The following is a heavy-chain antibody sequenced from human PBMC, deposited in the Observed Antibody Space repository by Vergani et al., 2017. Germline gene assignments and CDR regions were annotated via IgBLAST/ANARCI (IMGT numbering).Heavy chain of an antibody. CDR1: GGTFSSYT. CDR3: ARELGRSRVHSHYGMGV. V-gene: IGHV1-69*08. D-gene: IGHD7-27*01. CDR2: IVPILDRK. J-gene: IGHJ6*02. Sequence: QVQLVQSGAEMKKPGSSVKVSCKSSGGTFSSYTFIWVRLAPGQGLDWMGSIVPILDRKEYAQKFQGRVAITADTSTSTVYMELSSLRSEDTAVYYCARELGRSRVHSHYGMGVWGQGTTVTVSS.